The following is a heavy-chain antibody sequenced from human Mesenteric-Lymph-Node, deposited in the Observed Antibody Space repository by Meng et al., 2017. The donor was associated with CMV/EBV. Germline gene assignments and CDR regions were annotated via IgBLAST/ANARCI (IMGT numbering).Heavy chain of an antibody. Sequence: VSGRATRSACYCACWVRQHPGKRLEWIGCIDYCGSAYYNPSLISQVTISVDTSEDQFSHKLGSVTAADTAVYCCARVPVLGIHFDHWGQGTLVTVSS. V-gene: IGHV4-30-4*08. CDR3: ARVPVLGIHFDH. CDR1: GRATRSACYC. D-gene: IGHD7-27*01. J-gene: IGHJ4*02. CDR2: IDYCGSA.